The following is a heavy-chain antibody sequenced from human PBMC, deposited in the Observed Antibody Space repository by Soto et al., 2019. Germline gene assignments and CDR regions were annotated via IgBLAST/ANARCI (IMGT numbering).Heavy chain of an antibody. CDR3: ARDVAYYYDSSGYYCDY. V-gene: IGHV1-18*04. Sequence: ASVKVSCKASGYTFTSYGISWVRQAPGQGLEWMGWISAYNGNTNYAQKLQGRVTTTTDTSTSTAYMELRSLRSDDTAVYYCARDVAYYYDSSGYYCDYWGQGTLVTVSS. CDR1: GYTFTSYG. CDR2: ISAYNGNT. J-gene: IGHJ4*02. D-gene: IGHD3-22*01.